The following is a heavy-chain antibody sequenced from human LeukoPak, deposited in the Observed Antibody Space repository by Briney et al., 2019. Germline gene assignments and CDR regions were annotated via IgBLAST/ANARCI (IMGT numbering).Heavy chain of an antibody. V-gene: IGHV3-66*01. CDR1: GFTVSSNY. D-gene: IGHD2-15*01. CDR2: IYSGGTI. J-gene: IGHJ4*02. CDR3: VKGVGYCSGGSCLPIDY. Sequence: GGSLRLSCAASGFTVSSNYMSWVRQAPGKGLEWVSVIYSGGTIYYADSVKGRFTISRDNSKNTLYLQMSSLRAEDTAVYYCVKGVGYCSGGSCLPIDYWGQGTLVTVSS.